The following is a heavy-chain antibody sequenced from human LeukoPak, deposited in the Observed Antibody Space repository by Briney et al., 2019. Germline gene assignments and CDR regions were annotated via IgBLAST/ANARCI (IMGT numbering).Heavy chain of an antibody. D-gene: IGHD3-3*01. Sequence: GGSLRLSYAASGFTFSDYYMSWIRQAPGKGLEWIAYISSNSETIYYADSVKGRFTISRDIVKDSLHLQMDSLRAEDTAVYYCARDRITIFGVVDYWGQGTLVTVSS. V-gene: IGHV3-11*01. CDR2: ISSNSETI. CDR3: ARDRITIFGVVDY. CDR1: GFTFSDYY. J-gene: IGHJ4*02.